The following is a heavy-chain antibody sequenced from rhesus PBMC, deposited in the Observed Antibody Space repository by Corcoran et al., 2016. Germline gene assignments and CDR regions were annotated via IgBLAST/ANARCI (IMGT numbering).Heavy chain of an antibody. CDR1: GGSFSGYY. CDR3: ARARILDY. V-gene: IGHV4-165*01. J-gene: IGHJ4*01. CDR2: ISGSSGST. Sequence: QVQLQESGPGLVKPSATLSLTCPVSGGSFSGYYWGLIRQPPGKGLEWIGYISGSSGSTDYNPSLKSRVTISTDTSKNQFSLKLSSVTAADTAVYYCARARILDYWGHGVLVTVSS.